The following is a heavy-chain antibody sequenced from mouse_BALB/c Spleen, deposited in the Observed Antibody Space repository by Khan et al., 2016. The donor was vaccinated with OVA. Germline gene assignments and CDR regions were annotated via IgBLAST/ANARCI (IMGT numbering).Heavy chain of an antibody. D-gene: IGHD1-1*01. Sequence: VQLKESGPELVKPGASVKMSCKASGYTFTSYVMHWVKQKPGLGLEWIGYIYPFNDDTKYNEKFKGKATLTSDTSSSTAYMELSSLTSEDSAVYDCAPVGNYYGSFAYWGQGTLVTVSA. CDR3: APVGNYYGSFAY. CDR1: GYTFTSYV. CDR2: IYPFNDDT. J-gene: IGHJ3*01. V-gene: IGHV1S136*01.